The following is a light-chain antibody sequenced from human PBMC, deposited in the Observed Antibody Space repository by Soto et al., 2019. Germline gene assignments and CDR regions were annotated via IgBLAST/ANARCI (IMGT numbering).Light chain of an antibody. V-gene: IGLV2-11*01. Sequence: QSALTQPRSVSGSPGQSVTISCTGTSSDVGGYNYVSWYQQHPGKAPKLMIYDVSKWPSGVPDRLSGSKSGNTASLPISGLLAEDEADYYCCSYAGNSLWVFGGGTKLTVL. CDR2: DVS. CDR1: SSDVGGYNY. CDR3: CSYAGNSLWV. J-gene: IGLJ3*02.